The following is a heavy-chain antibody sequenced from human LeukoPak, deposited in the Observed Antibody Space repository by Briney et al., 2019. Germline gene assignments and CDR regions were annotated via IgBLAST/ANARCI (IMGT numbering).Heavy chain of an antibody. J-gene: IGHJ4*02. CDR1: GASVYSGDYY. Sequence: SETLSLTCSVVGASVYSGDYYWAWIRQPPGKSLEYIGSIFYTGSTYDNPSLTGRISMSVDTSKNQFSLNLASVTATDTAVYYRARRGVYGSENYFEYWGRGVLVIVS. D-gene: IGHD3-10*01. V-gene: IGHV4-39*01. CDR2: IFYTGST. CDR3: ARRGVYGSENYFEY.